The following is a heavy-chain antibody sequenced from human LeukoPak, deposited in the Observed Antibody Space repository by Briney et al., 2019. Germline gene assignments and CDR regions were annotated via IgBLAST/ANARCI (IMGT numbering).Heavy chain of an antibody. V-gene: IGHV5-51*01. Sequence: GESLKISCKGSGYSFTTNWIGWVRQMPGKGLEWMGIIYPGDSDTRYSPSFQGQVTISADKSISTAYLQWSSLKASDTAMYYCARQGDHCSSTSCYYYYYMDVWGKGTTVTVSS. D-gene: IGHD2-2*01. CDR1: GYSFTTNW. CDR3: ARQGDHCSSTSCYYYYYMDV. CDR2: IYPGDSDT. J-gene: IGHJ6*03.